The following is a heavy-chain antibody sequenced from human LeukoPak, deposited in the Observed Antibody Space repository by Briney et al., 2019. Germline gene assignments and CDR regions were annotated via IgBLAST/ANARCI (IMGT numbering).Heavy chain of an antibody. V-gene: IGHV1-46*01. CDR3: AYAPSSWSVNFDY. CDR1: GYTFTSHY. D-gene: IGHD6-13*01. CDR2: INPSGGST. J-gene: IGHJ4*02. Sequence: ASVKVSCKASGYTFTSHYMHWVRQAPGQGLEWMGIINPSGGSTSYAQKFQGRVTMTRDTSTSAVYMELSSLRSEGTAVYYCAYAPSSWSVNFDYWGQGTLVTVSS.